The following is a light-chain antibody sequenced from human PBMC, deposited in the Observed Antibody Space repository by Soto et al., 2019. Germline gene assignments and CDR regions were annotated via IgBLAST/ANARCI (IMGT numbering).Light chain of an antibody. J-gene: IGKJ5*01. CDR1: QSIRRY. CDR2: AAS. V-gene: IGKV1-39*01. CDR3: QQSYSTPIT. Sequence: DIQMTQSPSSLSASVVDRVXITXRASQSIRRYLNWYXQKXGKAPKXXXYAASSLKSGVPSRFSGSGSGTDFTLTISSLPPEDFAPYYCQQSYSTPITFGQGTRLEIK.